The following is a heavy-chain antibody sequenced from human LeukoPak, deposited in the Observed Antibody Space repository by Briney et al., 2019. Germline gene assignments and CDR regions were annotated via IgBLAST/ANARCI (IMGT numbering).Heavy chain of an antibody. V-gene: IGHV4-59*12. CDR3: AREGGPEDLYYYYYYMDV. CDR2: IYYSGST. CDR1: GGSFSGYY. Sequence: SETPSLTCAVYGGSFSGYYWSWIRQPPGRGLKWIGYIYYSGSTNYNPSLKSRVTISVDTSKNQFSLQLNSVTPEDTALYYCAREGGPEDLYYYYYYMDVWGKGTTVTVSS. J-gene: IGHJ6*03. D-gene: IGHD1-14*01.